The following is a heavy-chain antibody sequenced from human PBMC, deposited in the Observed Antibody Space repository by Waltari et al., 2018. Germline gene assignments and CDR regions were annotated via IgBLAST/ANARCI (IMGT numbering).Heavy chain of an antibody. CDR1: GGSISSYY. D-gene: IGHD3-3*01. Sequence: QVQLQESGPGLVKPSETLSLTCTVSGGSISSYYWSWIRQPPGKGLEWIGYIYYSGSTNSNPTLKSRVTISVDTSKNQFSLKLSSVTAADTAVYYCARAGVVTFDYWGQGTLVTVSS. CDR3: ARAGVVTFDY. CDR2: IYYSGST. V-gene: IGHV4-59*01. J-gene: IGHJ4*02.